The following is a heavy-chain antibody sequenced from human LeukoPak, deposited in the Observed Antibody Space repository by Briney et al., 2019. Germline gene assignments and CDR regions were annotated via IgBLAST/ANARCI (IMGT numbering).Heavy chain of an antibody. D-gene: IGHD3-10*01. CDR1: DGSISSGDYY. Sequence: SQTLSLTCTVSDGSISSGDYYWSWIRQPPGKALEWIGFIYYSGSTNYNPSLKSRVTISVDTSKNQFSLKLSSVTAADTAVYYCARYSRITMVRGVGSPYYFDYWGQGTLVTVSS. CDR2: IYYSGST. J-gene: IGHJ4*02. V-gene: IGHV4-30-4*08. CDR3: ARYSRITMVRGVGSPYYFDY.